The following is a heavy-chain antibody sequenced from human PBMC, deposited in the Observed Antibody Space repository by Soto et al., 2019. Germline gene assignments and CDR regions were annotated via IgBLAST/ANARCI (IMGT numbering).Heavy chain of an antibody. CDR3: AREQLWLDPTIDYYYYYGMDV. Sequence: PGGSLRLSCAASGFTFSSYGMHWVRQAPGKGLEWVAVIWYDGSNKYYADSVKGRFTISRDNSKNTLYLQMNSLRAEDTAVYYCAREQLWLDPTIDYYYYYGMDVWGQGTTVTVSS. D-gene: IGHD5-18*01. V-gene: IGHV3-33*01. CDR1: GFTFSSYG. J-gene: IGHJ6*02. CDR2: IWYDGSNK.